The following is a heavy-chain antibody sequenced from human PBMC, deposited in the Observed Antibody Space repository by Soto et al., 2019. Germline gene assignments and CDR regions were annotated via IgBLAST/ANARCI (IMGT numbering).Heavy chain of an antibody. CDR2: ISSSSSTI. Sequence: PGGSLRLSCAASGFTFSSYSMNWVRQAPGKGLEWVSYISSSSSTIYYADSVKGRFTISRDNAKNSLYLQMNSLRGEDTAVYYCARNQEPTVDTAMVTLVADFGFNYYGMDVWGQGTTVTVSS. D-gene: IGHD5-18*01. V-gene: IGHV3-48*01. J-gene: IGHJ6*02. CDR1: GFTFSSYS. CDR3: ARNQEPTVDTAMVTLVADFGFNYYGMDV.